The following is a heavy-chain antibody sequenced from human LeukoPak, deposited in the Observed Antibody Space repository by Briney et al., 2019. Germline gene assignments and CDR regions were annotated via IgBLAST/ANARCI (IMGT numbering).Heavy chain of an antibody. Sequence: SVKVSCKASGGTFNNYAISWLRQAPGQGLEWMGGIIPVFGTAHYGQNFQGRVTITTDEFTSTVYMEFIRLRSEDTAVYYCARDLGKGNLGDSWGQGTLVTVSS. D-gene: IGHD2-21*01. CDR1: GGTFNNYA. CDR3: ARDLGKGNLGDS. V-gene: IGHV1-69*05. J-gene: IGHJ5*02. CDR2: IIPVFGTA.